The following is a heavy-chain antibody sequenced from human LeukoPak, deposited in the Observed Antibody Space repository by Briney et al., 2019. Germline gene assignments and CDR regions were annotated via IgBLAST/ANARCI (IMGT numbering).Heavy chain of an antibody. V-gene: IGHV3-48*01. CDR3: ARGPTHENPF. CDR1: GFTFSSYS. J-gene: IGHJ4*02. Sequence: GGSLRLSRAASGFTFSSYSMNWVRQAPGKGLEWVAYISNNGNLIYYADSVKGRFTISRDNAENSLYLQMNSLRAEDTAVYYCARGPTHENPFWGQGTLVTVSS. CDR2: ISNNGNLI.